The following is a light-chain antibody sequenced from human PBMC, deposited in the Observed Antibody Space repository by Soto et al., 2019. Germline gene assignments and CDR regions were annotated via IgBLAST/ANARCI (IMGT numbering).Light chain of an antibody. CDR1: SSNIGAGHD. CDR2: GNI. CDR3: QSYDSSLSGYL. V-gene: IGLV1-40*01. Sequence: QSVLTQPPSVSGAPGQRVTISCTGSSSNIGAGHDVHWYQQLPGTAPKLLIYGNINRPSGVPDRFSASKSGTSASLAITGLQAEDEADYYCQSYDSSLSGYLFGAGTKLTVL. J-gene: IGLJ1*01.